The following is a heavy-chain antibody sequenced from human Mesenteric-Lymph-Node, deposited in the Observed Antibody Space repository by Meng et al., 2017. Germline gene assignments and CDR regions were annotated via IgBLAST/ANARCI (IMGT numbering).Heavy chain of an antibody. D-gene: IGHD4-17*01. CDR3: ATDLGAVTTPFDC. V-gene: IGHV3-21*01. CDR1: GFTFSSYS. CDR2: ISSSSSYI. J-gene: IGHJ4*02. Sequence: GESLKISCAASGFTFSSYSMNWVRQAPGKGLEWVSSISSSSSYIYYADSVKGRFTISRDNAKNSLYLQMNSLRAEDTAVYYCATDLGAVTTPFDCWGQGTLVTVSS.